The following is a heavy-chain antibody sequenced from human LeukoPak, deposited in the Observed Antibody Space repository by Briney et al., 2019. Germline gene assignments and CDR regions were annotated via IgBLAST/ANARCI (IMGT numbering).Heavy chain of an antibody. Sequence: SETLSLTCTVSGGSISSYSWSWIRQSPGKGLEWIGFIYNTGRTNYNPSLQSRVTMSIDTSKNQFSLKLSSVTASDTAVYYCARQGELAIDYWGQGTLVTVSS. D-gene: IGHD1-26*01. CDR2: IYNTGRT. CDR3: ARQGELAIDY. J-gene: IGHJ4*02. V-gene: IGHV4-59*08. CDR1: GGSISSYS.